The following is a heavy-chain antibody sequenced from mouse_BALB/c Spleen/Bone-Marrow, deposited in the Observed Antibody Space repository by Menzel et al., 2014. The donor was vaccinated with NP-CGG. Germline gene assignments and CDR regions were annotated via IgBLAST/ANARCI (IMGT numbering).Heavy chain of an antibody. CDR2: IYPGSGST. V-gene: IGHV1S22*01. D-gene: IGHD1-2*01. CDR1: GYTFTSYW. J-gene: IGHJ2*01. CDR3: TRGGTTAFDY. Sequence: LQQSGSELVRPGASVKLSCKASGYTFTSYWMHWVKQRHGQGLEWIGNIYPGSGSTNYDEEFKSKGTLTVDTSSSTAYMHLSSLTSEDSAVYYCTRGGTTAFDYWGQGTTLTVSS.